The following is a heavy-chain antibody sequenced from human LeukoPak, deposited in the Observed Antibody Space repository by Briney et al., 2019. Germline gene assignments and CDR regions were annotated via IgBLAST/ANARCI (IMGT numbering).Heavy chain of an antibody. V-gene: IGHV4-59*01. J-gene: IGHJ5*02. D-gene: IGHD3-10*01. CDR2: IYYSGST. CDR1: GGSISSYY. CDR3: ARGPYGSGSPTHWFDP. Sequence: PSETLSLTCTVSGGSISSYYWSWIRQPPGKGLGWIGYIYYSGSTNYNPSLKSRVTISVDTSKNQFSLKLSSVTAADTAVYYCARGPYGSGSPTHWFDPWGQGTLVTVSS.